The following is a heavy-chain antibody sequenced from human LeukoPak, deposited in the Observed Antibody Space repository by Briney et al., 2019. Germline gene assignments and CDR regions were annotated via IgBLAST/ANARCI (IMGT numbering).Heavy chain of an antibody. Sequence: SETLSLTCTVSGGSISTYYWTWIRQPPGKGLEWIGFGSYTGSTNYNPSLKSLVSISVDTYKNQFSLNLSSVTTADTAVYYCARTPVYDILTGYYRAYYSDSWGQGILVTVSS. V-gene: IGHV4-59*01. CDR1: GGSISTYY. CDR3: ARTPVYDILTGYYRAYYSDS. CDR2: GSYTGST. D-gene: IGHD3-9*01. J-gene: IGHJ4*02.